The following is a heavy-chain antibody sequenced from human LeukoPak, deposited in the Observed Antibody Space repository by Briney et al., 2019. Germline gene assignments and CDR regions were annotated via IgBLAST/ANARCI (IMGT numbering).Heavy chain of an antibody. CDR3: ANYWWPDAFDI. D-gene: IGHD2-15*01. Sequence: GGSPRLSCVASGFTFSDHYMSWIRQAPGKGLEWVSYISSSGSPIHYADSVKGRFTISRDTAKNSLYLQMNSLTAEDTAVYYCANYWWPDAFDIWGQGTMVTVSS. J-gene: IGHJ3*02. V-gene: IGHV3-11*04. CDR2: ISSSGSPI. CDR1: GFTFSDHY.